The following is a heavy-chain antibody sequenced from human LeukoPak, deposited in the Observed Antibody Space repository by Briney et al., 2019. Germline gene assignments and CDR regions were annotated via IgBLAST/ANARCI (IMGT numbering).Heavy chain of an antibody. CDR3: ASPLGRGITMIVVAFDY. D-gene: IGHD3-22*01. V-gene: IGHV1-2*02. J-gene: IGHJ4*02. CDR2: INPNSGGT. Sequence: ASVKVSCKASGYTFTGYYMHWVRQAPGQGLEWMGWINPNSGGTNYAQKFQGRVTMTRDTSISTAYMELSRLRSDDTAVYYCASPLGRGITMIVVAFDYGGQGPLVTVSS. CDR1: GYTFTGYY.